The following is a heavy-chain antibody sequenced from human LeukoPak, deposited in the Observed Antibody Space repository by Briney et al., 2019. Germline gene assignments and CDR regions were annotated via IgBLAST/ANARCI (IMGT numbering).Heavy chain of an antibody. CDR1: GGPFDNYA. J-gene: IGHJ3*01. V-gene: IGHV1-69*04. Sequence: SVKVSCKSSGGPFDNYAINWVRQAPGQGLEWMGRIIPSLNRANYAQIRVTITADKSTATAYMELSGLRYEDTAVYYCARRTDRFYDAFEVLGQGTKVTGFS. CDR2: IIPSLNRA. CDR3: ARRTDRFYDAFEV. D-gene: IGHD3/OR15-3a*01.